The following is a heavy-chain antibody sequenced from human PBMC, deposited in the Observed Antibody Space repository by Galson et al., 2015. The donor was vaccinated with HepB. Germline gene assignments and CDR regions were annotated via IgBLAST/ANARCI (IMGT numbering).Heavy chain of an antibody. V-gene: IGHV3-33*01. CDR3: ARSWVEWEPTETDAFDI. CDR2: IWYDGGNK. Sequence: SLRLSCAASGFTFSSYGMHWVRQAPGKGLEWVAVIWYDGGNKYYADSVKGRFTISRDNSKNTLYLQMNSLRAEDTAVYYCARSWVEWEPTETDAFDIWGQGTMVTVSS. D-gene: IGHD1-26*01. CDR1: GFTFSSYG. J-gene: IGHJ3*02.